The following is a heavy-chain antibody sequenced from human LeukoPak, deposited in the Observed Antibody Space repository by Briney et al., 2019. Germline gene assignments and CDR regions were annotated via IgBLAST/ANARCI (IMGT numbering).Heavy chain of an antibody. J-gene: IGHJ6*02. V-gene: IGHV4-34*01. D-gene: IGHD2-2*01. CDR3: ARARVVVPAATKSTYYYYGMDV. Sequence: KSSETLSLTCAVYSGSFSGYYWSWIRQPPGKGLEWIGEINHSGSTNYNPSLKSRVTISVDTSKNQFSLKLSSVTAADTAVYYCARARVVVPAATKSTYYYYGMDVWGQGTTVTVSS. CDR2: INHSGST. CDR1: SGSFSGYY.